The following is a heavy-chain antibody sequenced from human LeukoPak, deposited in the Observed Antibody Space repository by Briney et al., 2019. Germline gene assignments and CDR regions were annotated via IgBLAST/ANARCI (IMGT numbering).Heavy chain of an antibody. CDR3: ARGGLPYGSGSYYVY. J-gene: IGHJ4*02. CDR2: ISAYNGNT. CDR1: GYTFTSYG. D-gene: IGHD3-10*01. Sequence: ASAKVSCKASGYTFTSYGISWVRQAPGQALEWMGWISAYNGNTNYAQTPQRRVTMTTDTSTRTAYVEVRSVRSDDTAVYYCARGGLPYGSGSYYVYWGQGTLVTVSS. V-gene: IGHV1-18*01.